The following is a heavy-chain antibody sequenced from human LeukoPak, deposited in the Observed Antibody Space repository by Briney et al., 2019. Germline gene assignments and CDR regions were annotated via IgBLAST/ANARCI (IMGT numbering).Heavy chain of an antibody. D-gene: IGHD6-13*01. J-gene: IGHJ4*02. CDR1: GFTFSSYS. V-gene: IGHV3-21*01. CDR2: ISSSSSYI. Sequence: GGSLRLSCAASGFTFSSYSMNWVRQAPGKGLELVSSISSSSSYIYYADSVKGRFTISRDNAKNSLYLQMNSLRAEDTAVYYCARDPSSSRNFDYWGQGTLVTVSS. CDR3: ARDPSSSRNFDY.